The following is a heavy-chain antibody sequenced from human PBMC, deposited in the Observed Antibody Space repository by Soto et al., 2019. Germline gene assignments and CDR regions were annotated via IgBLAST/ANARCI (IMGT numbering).Heavy chain of an antibody. V-gene: IGHV3-72*01. CDR3: ARAGFGHGLDV. J-gene: IGHJ6*02. Sequence: EEELVESGGGLVQAGGSLRVSCGVSGFTSSDHYMDWVRRAPGKGLERVGRTANKRSRYTTEYAASVKGRFIISRDDSKNSVYLQMDSLKIEDTAVYYCARAGFGHGLDVWGQGTKVTVSS. CDR1: GFTSSDHY. D-gene: IGHD3-16*01. CDR2: TANKRSRYTT.